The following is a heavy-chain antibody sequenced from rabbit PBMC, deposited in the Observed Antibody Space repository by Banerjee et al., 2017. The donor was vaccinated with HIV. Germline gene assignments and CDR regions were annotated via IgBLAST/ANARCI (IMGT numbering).Heavy chain of an antibody. CDR1: GFSFSDKYV. CDR2: INTNSGNT. CDR3: ASNGDAGYVGYGFRL. D-gene: IGHD6-1*01. Sequence: QQQLEESGGDLVKPGRSLTLTCTASGFSFSDKYVMCWVRQAPGKGLEWIGCINTNSGNTVYASWAKGRFTISKTSSTTVPLQMTSLTAADTATYFCASNGDAGYVGYGFRLWGPGTLVTVS. V-gene: IGHV1S45*01. J-gene: IGHJ4*01.